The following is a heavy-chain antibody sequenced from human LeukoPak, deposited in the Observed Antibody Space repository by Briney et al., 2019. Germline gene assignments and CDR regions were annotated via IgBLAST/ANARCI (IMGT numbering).Heavy chain of an antibody. CDR2: VHDTGRT. CDR3: ARGSTDVYWYLDV. V-gene: IGHV4-59*02. Sequence: PSETLSLTCIVSGSSVSTFYWSWLRQSPGTGLEWIGFVHDTGRTAYNPSLNSRVTISLETSKNQLSLMLTSVTAADTAMYYCARGSTDVYWYLDVWGRGTLVTVSS. J-gene: IGHJ2*01. D-gene: IGHD1-26*01. CDR1: GSSVSTFY.